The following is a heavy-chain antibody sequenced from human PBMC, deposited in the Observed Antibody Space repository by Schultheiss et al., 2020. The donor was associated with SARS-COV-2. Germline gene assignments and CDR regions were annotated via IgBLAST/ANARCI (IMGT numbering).Heavy chain of an antibody. CDR2: INHSGST. J-gene: IGHJ5*02. D-gene: IGHD4-17*01. V-gene: IGHV4-34*01. CDR3: ARGSVVDYGDDWFDP. Sequence: SQTLSLTCTVSGGSISSYYWSWIRQPPGKGLEWIGEINHSGSTYYNPSLKSRVTISVDTSKNQFSLKLSSVTAADTAVYYCARGSVVDYGDDWFDPWGQGTLVTVSS. CDR1: GGSISSYY.